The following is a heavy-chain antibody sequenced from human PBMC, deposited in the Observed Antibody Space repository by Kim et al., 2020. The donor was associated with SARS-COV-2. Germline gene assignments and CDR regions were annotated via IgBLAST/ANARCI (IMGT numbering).Heavy chain of an antibody. CDR3: ARAGEYYDYVWGS. CDR1: GGSISSSSYY. Sequence: SETLSLTCTVSGGSISSSSYYWGWIRQPPGKGLEWIGSIYYSGSTYYNPSLKSRVTISVDTSKNQFSLKLSSVTAADTAVYYCARAGEYYDYVWGSWGQGTLVTVSS. D-gene: IGHD3-16*01. J-gene: IGHJ4*02. CDR2: IYYSGST. V-gene: IGHV4-39*07.